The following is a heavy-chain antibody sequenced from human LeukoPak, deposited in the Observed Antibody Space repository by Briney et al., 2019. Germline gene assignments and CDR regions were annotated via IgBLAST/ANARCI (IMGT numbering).Heavy chain of an antibody. D-gene: IGHD2-2*01. CDR1: GFTFSSYG. V-gene: IGHV3-30*02. CDR3: AKDRYSTSSTFTVNPFDY. CDR2: IRPDGRDK. J-gene: IGHJ4*02. Sequence: GGSLRLSCAASGFTFSSYGMNWVRQTPGKGLEWVAFIRPDGRDKYYTDSVKGRFTISRDNSKSTLDLQMNSLRVEDTAVYYCAKDRYSTSSTFTVNPFDYWGQGTLVTVSS.